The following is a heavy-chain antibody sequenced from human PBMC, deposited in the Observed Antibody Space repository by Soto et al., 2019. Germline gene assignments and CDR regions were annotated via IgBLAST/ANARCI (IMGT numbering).Heavy chain of an antibody. V-gene: IGHV1-18*01. D-gene: IGHD6-13*01. CDR3: ARLIAAAGLYNWLDP. CDR2: ISAYNGNT. J-gene: IGHJ5*02. CDR1: GYTFTSYG. Sequence: QVQLMQSGAEVKKPGASVKVSCKASGYTFTSYGITWVRQAPGQGLEWMGWISAYNGNTSYAQKFQGRVTMTTDTSTRTAFMELRSLRSDDTAVYYCARLIAAAGLYNWLDPWGQGTLVTVSS.